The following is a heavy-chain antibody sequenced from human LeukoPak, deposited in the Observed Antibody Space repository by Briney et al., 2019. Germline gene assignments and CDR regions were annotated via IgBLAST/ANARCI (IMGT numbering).Heavy chain of an antibody. Sequence: GGSLRLSCTASGFTFGDYAMSWVRQAPGKGLEWVGFIRSKAYGGTTEYAASVKGRFTISRDDSKSIAYLQMNSLKTEDTAVYYCARHDGMILPVWGQGTLVTVSS. CDR2: IRSKAYGGTT. J-gene: IGHJ4*02. V-gene: IGHV3-49*04. CDR3: ARHDGMILPV. D-gene: IGHD3/OR15-3a*01. CDR1: GFTFGDYA.